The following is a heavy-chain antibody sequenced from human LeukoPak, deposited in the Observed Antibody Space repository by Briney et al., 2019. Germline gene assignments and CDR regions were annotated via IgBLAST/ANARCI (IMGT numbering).Heavy chain of an antibody. V-gene: IGHV3-30*18. CDR2: ISYDGSNK. J-gene: IGHJ4*02. CDR1: GFTFSRSG. D-gene: IGHD2-15*01. CDR3: AKDGGKIVVGEYYFDN. Sequence: GGSLRLSCAASGFTFSRSGMHWVRQAPGKGLEWVAVISYDGSNKYYADSVKGRFTISRDNSKNTLYLQMNSLRAEDTAVYYCAKDGGKIVVGEYYFDNWGQGTLVTVSS.